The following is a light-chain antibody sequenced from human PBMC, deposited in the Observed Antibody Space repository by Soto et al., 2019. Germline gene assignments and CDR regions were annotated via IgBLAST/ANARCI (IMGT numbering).Light chain of an antibody. J-gene: IGKJ5*01. Sequence: EVLLTQSPVTLSLSPVEGATLSFRASQSFRGLLAWYQQKPGQAPRLLIYDAYNRATGIPPRFSGSGSGTDFTLTISSLEPVDSAVYYCQQRHMWPITFGQGTRMEIK. CDR2: DAY. CDR3: QQRHMWPIT. CDR1: QSFRGL. V-gene: IGKV3-11*01.